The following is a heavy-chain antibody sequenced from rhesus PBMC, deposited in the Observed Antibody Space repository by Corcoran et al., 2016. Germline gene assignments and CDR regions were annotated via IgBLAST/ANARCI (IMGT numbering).Heavy chain of an antibody. CDR1: GGSISSNW. CDR3: TQSGYLDY. Sequence: QLQLQESGPGLVKPSETLSLTCAVSGGSISSNWWNCILQPPGKGLEGIGRISGSGGTTSYNPSLNSRVTSSTDTSKNQLSLKLISVTAADTAVYYCTQSGYLDYWGQGVLVTVSS. J-gene: IGHJ4*01. V-gene: IGHV4-173*01. D-gene: IGHD3S6*01. CDR2: ISGSGGTT.